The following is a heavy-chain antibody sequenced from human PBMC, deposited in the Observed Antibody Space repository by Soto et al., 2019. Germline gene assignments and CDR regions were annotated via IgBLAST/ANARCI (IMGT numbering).Heavy chain of an antibody. CDR3: AKDLERGYCSGGSCSGYFDY. CDR2: ISGSGGST. CDR1: GFTFSSYA. J-gene: IGHJ4*02. V-gene: IGHV3-23*01. D-gene: IGHD2-15*01. Sequence: GGSLRLSCAASGFTFSSYAMSWVRQAPGKGLEWVSAISGSGGSTYYADSVKGRFTISRDNSKNTLYLQMNSLRAEDTAVYYCAKDLERGYCSGGSCSGYFDYWGQGTLVTVSS.